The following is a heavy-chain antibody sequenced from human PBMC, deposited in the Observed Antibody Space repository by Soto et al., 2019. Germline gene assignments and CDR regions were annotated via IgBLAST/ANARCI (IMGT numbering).Heavy chain of an antibody. Sequence: SETLSLTCTFSVGSVRISGYYWAWIRQPPGKGLEWIGSLYSSGKTYRNPSLKSRVTMSDDTSKNQLSLRLSSVTAADTAVYYCARLILDFTEPFDYWGQGTMVTVSS. CDR2: LYSSGKT. J-gene: IGHJ4*02. V-gene: IGHV4-39*01. CDR3: ARLILDFTEPFDY. D-gene: IGHD3-16*02. CDR1: VGSVRISGYY.